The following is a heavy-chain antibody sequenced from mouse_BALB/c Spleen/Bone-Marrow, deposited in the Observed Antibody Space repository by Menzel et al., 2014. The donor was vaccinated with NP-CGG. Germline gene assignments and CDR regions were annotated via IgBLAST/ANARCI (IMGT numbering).Heavy chain of an antibody. D-gene: IGHD2-14*01. Sequence: QVQLQQSGAELVRPGTSVKISCKASGYTFTNYWLVWVKQRPGHGLEWIGDIYPGGGYTNYNEKFKGKATLTADTSSSTAYMQPSSLTSEDSAVYFCARPPSRYGEGLYAMDYWGQGTSVTVSS. CDR2: IYPGGGYT. J-gene: IGHJ4*01. V-gene: IGHV1-63*02. CDR1: GYTFTNYW. CDR3: ARPPSRYGEGLYAMDY.